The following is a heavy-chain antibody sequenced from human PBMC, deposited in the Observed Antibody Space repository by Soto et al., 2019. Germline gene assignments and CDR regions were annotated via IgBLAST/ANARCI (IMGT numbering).Heavy chain of an antibody. V-gene: IGHV4-59*08. CDR1: GGSISGHY. J-gene: IGHJ6*02. D-gene: IGHD3-10*01. CDR3: WTGPYYGLMWKHIYMDV. CDR2: IYYSGST. Sequence: QVQLQESGPGLVKPSETLSLSCNVSGGSISGHYWSWVRQTPGKGLEWIGYIYYSGSTNYNPSLTKRATMSVETSESRPSGTLIAVPAADPAAQYCWTGPYYGLMWKHIYMDVCGKGATGTVAS.